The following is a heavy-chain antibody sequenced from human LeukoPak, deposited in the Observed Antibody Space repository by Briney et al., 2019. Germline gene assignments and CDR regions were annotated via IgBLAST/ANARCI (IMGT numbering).Heavy chain of an antibody. J-gene: IGHJ4*02. D-gene: IGHD1-26*01. Sequence: GESLKISCKGSGYSYTSSWIGWVRQMPGKGLEWMGIIYPGDSDTRYSPSFQGQVTISADKSISTAYLQWSSLKASDTAMYYCAIYSDTYYFDHWGQGTLVTVSS. V-gene: IGHV5-51*01. CDR3: AIYSDTYYFDH. CDR1: GYSYTSSW. CDR2: IYPGDSDT.